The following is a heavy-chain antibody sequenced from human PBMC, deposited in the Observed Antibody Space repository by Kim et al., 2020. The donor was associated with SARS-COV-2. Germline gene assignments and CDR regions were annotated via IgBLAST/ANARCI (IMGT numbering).Heavy chain of an antibody. J-gene: IGHJ5*02. V-gene: IGHV5-51*01. Sequence: RDTPPFQGQVTIPADKSISTAYLQWSSLKASDTAMYYCARRGSGANWFDPWGQGTLVTVSS. D-gene: IGHD1-26*01. CDR3: ARRGSGANWFDP.